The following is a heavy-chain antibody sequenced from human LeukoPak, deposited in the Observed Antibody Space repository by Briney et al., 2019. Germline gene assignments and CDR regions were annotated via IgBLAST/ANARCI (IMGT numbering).Heavy chain of an antibody. CDR3: ARDVGYSGYDTRYFDF. Sequence: ASVKVSCKASGYTFTGYYMHWVRQAPGQGLEWMGGIIPIFGTANYAQKFQGRVTITADKSTSTAYMELSSLRSEDTAVYYCARDVGYSGYDTRYFDFWGQGTLVTVSS. CDR1: GYTFTGYY. V-gene: IGHV1-69*06. D-gene: IGHD5-12*01. CDR2: IIPIFGTA. J-gene: IGHJ4*02.